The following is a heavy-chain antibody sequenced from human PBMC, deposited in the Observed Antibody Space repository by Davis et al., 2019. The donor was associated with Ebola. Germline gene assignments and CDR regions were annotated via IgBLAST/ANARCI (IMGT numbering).Heavy chain of an antibody. CDR1: GFTVSSYA. CDR3: ARKLLTYYYYYGMDV. V-gene: IGHV3-74*01. Sequence: HTGGSLRLSCAVSGFTVSSYAVSWVRQAPGKGLVWVSRINSDGSSTSYADSVKGRFTISRDNAKNTLYLQMNSLRAEDTAVYYCARKLLTYYYYYGMDVWGQGTTVTVSS. CDR2: INSDGSST. D-gene: IGHD3-10*01. J-gene: IGHJ6*02.